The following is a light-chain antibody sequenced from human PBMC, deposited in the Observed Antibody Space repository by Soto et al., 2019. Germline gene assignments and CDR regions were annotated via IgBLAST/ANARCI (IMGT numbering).Light chain of an antibody. Sequence: DIQMTQSPSTLSASVGDRVTITCRASESISRWVAWYQQKPGKAPKLLIYKASSLESGVPSRFTGSGSGTEFTLTINSLQADDFAAYYCQQHNSFSITFGQGTRLEIK. CDR3: QQHNSFSIT. CDR1: ESISRW. J-gene: IGKJ5*01. CDR2: KAS. V-gene: IGKV1-5*03.